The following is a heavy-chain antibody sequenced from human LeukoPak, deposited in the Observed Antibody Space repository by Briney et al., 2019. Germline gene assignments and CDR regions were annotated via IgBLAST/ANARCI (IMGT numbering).Heavy chain of an antibody. D-gene: IGHD2-2*01. Sequence: SVKVSCKASGGTFSSYAISWVRQAPGQGLEWMGGIIPIFGTANYAQKFQGRVTITTDESTSTAYMELSSLRSEDTAVYYRARSGRYCSSTSCYSYAFDIWGQGTMVTVSS. J-gene: IGHJ3*02. CDR3: ARSGRYCSSTSCYSYAFDI. V-gene: IGHV1-69*05. CDR1: GGTFSSYA. CDR2: IIPIFGTA.